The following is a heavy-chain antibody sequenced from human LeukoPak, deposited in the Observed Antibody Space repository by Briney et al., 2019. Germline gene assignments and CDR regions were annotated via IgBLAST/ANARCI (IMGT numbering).Heavy chain of an antibody. CDR2: IIPIFGTA. V-gene: IGHV1-69*01. CDR1: GGTFSSYA. Sequence: SVKVSCKASGGTFSSYAISWVRQAPGQGLEWVGGIIPIFGTANYAQKFQGRVTITADESTSTAYMELSSLRSEDTAVYYCARVADVVVTAIEFWYFDLWGRGTLVTVSS. D-gene: IGHD2-21*02. CDR3: ARVADVVVTAIEFWYFDL. J-gene: IGHJ2*01.